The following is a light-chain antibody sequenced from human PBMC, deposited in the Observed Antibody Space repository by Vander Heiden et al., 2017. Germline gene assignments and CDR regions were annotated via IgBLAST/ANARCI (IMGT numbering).Light chain of an antibody. CDR1: QSISSY. J-gene: IGKJ5*01. CDR3: QQSYSTPIT. Sequence: DLQMTQSPSSLSASVGDRVTITCRARQSISSYLNWYQQKPGKAPKLLIYAASSLQSGVPSRFSGSGSGTDSTLTISSLQPEDFATYYGQQSYSTPITFGQGTRLEIK. V-gene: IGKV1-39*01. CDR2: AAS.